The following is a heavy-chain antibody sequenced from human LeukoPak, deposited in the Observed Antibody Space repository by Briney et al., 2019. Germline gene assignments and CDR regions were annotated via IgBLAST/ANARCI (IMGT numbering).Heavy chain of an antibody. J-gene: IGHJ4*02. V-gene: IGHV3-23*01. CDR3: AKDSKNYAIDY. D-gene: IGHD3-16*01. CDR2: ISGASGTT. Sequence: PGGSLRLSCADSGFTFSSYAMTWVRQAPGKGLEWVSTISGASGTTYYADSVKGRFTISRDNSKNTLYLQMNSLRAEDTAVYYCAKDSKNYAIDYWGQGTLVTVSS. CDR1: GFTFSSYA.